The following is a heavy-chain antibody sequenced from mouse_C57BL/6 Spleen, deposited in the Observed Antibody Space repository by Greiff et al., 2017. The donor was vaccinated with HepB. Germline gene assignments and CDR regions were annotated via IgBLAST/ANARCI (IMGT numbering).Heavy chain of an antibody. CDR3: ASGYGSRDWFAY. Sequence: EVKLEESGPGLVKPSQSLSLTCSVTGYSITSGYYWNWIRQFPGNKLEWMCYISYDGSNNYNPSLKNRISITRDTSKNQFFLKLNSVTTEDTATYYCASGYGSRDWFAYWGQGTLVTVSA. D-gene: IGHD1-1*01. J-gene: IGHJ3*01. CDR1: GYSITSGYY. CDR2: ISYDGSN. V-gene: IGHV3-6*01.